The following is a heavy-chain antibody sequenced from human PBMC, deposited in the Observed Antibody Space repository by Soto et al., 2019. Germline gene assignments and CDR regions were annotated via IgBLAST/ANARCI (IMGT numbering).Heavy chain of an antibody. D-gene: IGHD3-9*01. CDR3: AKDTNYDTLTGYYQGFDS. J-gene: IGHJ4*02. CDR1: GFTFDEYA. CDR2: ISWNSGTI. V-gene: IGHV3-9*01. Sequence: EVQLVESGGGLVQTGRSLRLSCVASGFTFDEYAMHWVRQVPGKGLEWVSGISWNSGTIDYADSVRGRYTISRDNAKNSLYLQMNSLRTEDTALYYCAKDTNYDTLTGYYQGFDSWGQGTLVTVSS.